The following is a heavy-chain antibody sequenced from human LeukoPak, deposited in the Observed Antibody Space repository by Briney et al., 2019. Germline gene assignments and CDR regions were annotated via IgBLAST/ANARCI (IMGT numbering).Heavy chain of an antibody. CDR3: AKERIVGTTNSCDY. CDR1: GFTFSSYV. D-gene: IGHD1-26*01. J-gene: IGHJ4*02. CDR2: ISGGGDST. Sequence: PGGSLRLSCAASGFTFSSYVMSWVRQAPGKGLEWVSTISGGGDSTYSADSVEGRLTISRDNSKNTLYLQMSSLRAEDTGVYYCAKERIVGTTNSCDYWGQGILITVSS. V-gene: IGHV3-23*01.